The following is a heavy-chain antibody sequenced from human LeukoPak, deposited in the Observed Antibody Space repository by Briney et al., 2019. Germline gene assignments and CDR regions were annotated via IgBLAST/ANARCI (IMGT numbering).Heavy chain of an antibody. CDR2: IHYSGNT. J-gene: IGHJ4*02. Sequence: SETLSLTCTVSGGSTSSSNFYWGWIRQPPGMGLEWIGGIHYSGNTYYNPSLKSRVTISIDTSKNQFSLKLSSVAAADTAVYYCARLGAGPTYYDFWSGYSSFYFDYWGQGTLVTVSS. CDR1: GGSTSSSNFY. D-gene: IGHD3-3*01. V-gene: IGHV4-39*01. CDR3: ARLGAGPTYYDFWSGYSSFYFDY.